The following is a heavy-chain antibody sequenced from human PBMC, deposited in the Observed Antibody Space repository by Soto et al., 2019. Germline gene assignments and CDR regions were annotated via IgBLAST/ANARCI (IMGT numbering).Heavy chain of an antibody. CDR3: ARGTRVVRTPLNYYCDGKDV. J-gene: IGHJ6*02. V-gene: IGHV4-34*01. CDR1: GGSFSGYY. Sequence: SETLSLTCAVYGGSFSGYYWSWIRQPPGKGLEWIGEINHSGSTNYNPSLKSRVTISVDTSKNQFSLKLSSVTAADTAVYYCARGTRVVRTPLNYYCDGKDVWGQGTTVTVSS. CDR2: INHSGST. D-gene: IGHD3-10*01.